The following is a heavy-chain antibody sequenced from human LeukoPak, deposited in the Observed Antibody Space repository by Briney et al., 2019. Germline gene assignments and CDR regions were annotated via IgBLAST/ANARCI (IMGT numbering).Heavy chain of an antibody. V-gene: IGHV3-23*01. CDR1: GFTFSNYA. J-gene: IGHJ4*02. D-gene: IGHD6-13*01. CDR3: AKVSGEIAAAAHFDY. CDR2: ISTSGSNT. Sequence: GGSLRLSCAASGFTFSNYAMSWVRQAPGKGREWVSTISTSGSNTYYADSVKGRFTISRDNSKSTLYLQMNSLRADDAAVYYCAKVSGEIAAAAHFDYWGQGTLVTVSS.